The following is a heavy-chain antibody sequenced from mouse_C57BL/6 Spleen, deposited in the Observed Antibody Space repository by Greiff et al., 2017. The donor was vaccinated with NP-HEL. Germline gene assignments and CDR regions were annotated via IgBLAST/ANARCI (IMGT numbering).Heavy chain of an antibody. J-gene: IGHJ4*01. V-gene: IGHV5-9-1*02. Sequence: EVTLVESGEGLVKPGGSLKLSCAASGFTFSSYAMSWVRQTPEKRLEWVAYISSGGDYIYYADTVKGRFTISRDNARNTLYLQMSSLKSEDTAMYYCTREDSNYRNYAMDYWGQGTSVTVSS. CDR2: ISSGGDYI. CDR1: GFTFSSYA. CDR3: TREDSNYRNYAMDY. D-gene: IGHD2-5*01.